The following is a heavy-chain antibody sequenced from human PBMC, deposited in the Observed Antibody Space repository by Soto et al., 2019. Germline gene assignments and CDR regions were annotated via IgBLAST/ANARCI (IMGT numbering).Heavy chain of an antibody. D-gene: IGHD3-22*01. V-gene: IGHV4-59*01. CDR1: GGSISDYY. CDR2: IHYSGST. CDR3: ARCVSCYYSGFDH. Sequence: QVQLQESSPGLVKPSETLSLTCNVSGGSISDYYWSWIRQPPGKGLEWIGNIHYSGSTKYKPSLKSRVTISVDTYKTQFSLKLRAVTAADTAMYYCARCVSCYYSGFDHWGQGTLVTVSS. J-gene: IGHJ4*02.